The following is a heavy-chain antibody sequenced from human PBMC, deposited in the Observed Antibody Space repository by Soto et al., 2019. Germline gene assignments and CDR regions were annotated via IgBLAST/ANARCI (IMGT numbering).Heavy chain of an antibody. V-gene: IGHV3-21*01. CDR2: ISKSDYT. D-gene: IGHD2-2*01. CDR3: AREDSIIIPAVSDF. Sequence: GGSLRLSCPVSGLAFNNYGINWVRQAPGKGLEWVSSISKSDYTYYSDSVKGRFTISRDNAKNSVSLQMNTLRVEDTAVYYCAREDSIIIPAVSDFWGQGTLVTVSS. CDR1: GLAFNNYG. J-gene: IGHJ4*02.